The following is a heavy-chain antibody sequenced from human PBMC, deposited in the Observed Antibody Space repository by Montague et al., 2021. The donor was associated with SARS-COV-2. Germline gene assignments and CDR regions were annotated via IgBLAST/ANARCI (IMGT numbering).Heavy chain of an antibody. D-gene: IGHD4-11*01. CDR2: IYYSGST. CDR1: GDSISSYY. CDR3: ARHLSVTTVTWHMYHYAMDV. V-gene: IGHV4-59*08. J-gene: IGHJ6*02. Sequence: SETLSLTCSVSGDSISSYYWSWIRQSPGKGLEWIGDIYYSGSTNYNPSLPSRVTISVDTSKNQISLKLTSATAADTAVYYCARHLSVTTVTWHMYHYAMDVWGQGTTVTVSS.